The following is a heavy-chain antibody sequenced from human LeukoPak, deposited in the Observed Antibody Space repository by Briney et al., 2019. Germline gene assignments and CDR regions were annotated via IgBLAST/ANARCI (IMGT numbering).Heavy chain of an antibody. D-gene: IGHD3-10*01. CDR1: GFTFSSYA. CDR3: AKKSRVLSGYFDY. Sequence: PGRSLRLSCAASGFTFSSYAMSWVRQAPGKGLEWVSDISGSGGSTYYADSVKGRFTISRDNSKHTLYLQMNSLRAEDTAVYYCAKKSRVLSGYFDYWGQGTPVTVSS. CDR2: ISGSGGST. J-gene: IGHJ4*02. V-gene: IGHV3-23*01.